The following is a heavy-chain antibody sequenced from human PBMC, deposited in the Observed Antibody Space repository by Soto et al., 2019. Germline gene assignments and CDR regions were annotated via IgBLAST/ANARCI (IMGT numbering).Heavy chain of an antibody. J-gene: IGHJ6*03. CDR3: ARKGAAASYAHYYMDV. V-gene: IGHV4-59*01. CDR1: GGSTSPYY. D-gene: IGHD6-13*01. Sequence: SETLSLTCTVSGGSTSPYYWSWIRQPPGKGLEWIGYVYYSGNTNYNPSLESRVTISVDTSRNRFSLNLTSATAADTAVYYCARKGAAASYAHYYMDVWGRGTAVTVSS. CDR2: VYYSGNT.